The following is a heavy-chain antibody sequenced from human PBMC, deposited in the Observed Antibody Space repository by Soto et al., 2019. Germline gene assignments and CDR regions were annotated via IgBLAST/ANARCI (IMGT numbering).Heavy chain of an antibody. D-gene: IGHD2-8*01. CDR1: GDTFTDYC. Sequence: ESLQISCKGSGDTFTDYCIGWVRQLPGKGLAWMGIIYPGDSDTRYSPSFQGHVTITVDKSTNTAYLQWNTLRASDTAMYYCARHIINVLHSFYSMHFWCLVISVTVS. CDR2: IYPGDSDT. V-gene: IGHV5-51*01. J-gene: IGHJ6*02. CDR3: ARHIINVLHSFYSMHF.